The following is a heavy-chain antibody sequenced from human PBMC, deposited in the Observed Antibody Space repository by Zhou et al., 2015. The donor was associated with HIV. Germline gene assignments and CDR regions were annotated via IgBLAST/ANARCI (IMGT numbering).Heavy chain of an antibody. Sequence: QVQLVQSGAEVKKPGSSVKVSCKASGGTFSSYAISWVRQAPGQGLEWMGGIIPIFGTANYAQKFQGRVTITADESTSTAYMELSSLRSEDTAVYYCARDYGGSYYDSQNWFDPWGQGTLVTVSS. CDR3: ARDYGGSYYDSQNWFDP. D-gene: IGHD3-22*01. CDR2: IIPIFGTA. CDR1: GGTFSSYA. V-gene: IGHV1-69*12. J-gene: IGHJ5*02.